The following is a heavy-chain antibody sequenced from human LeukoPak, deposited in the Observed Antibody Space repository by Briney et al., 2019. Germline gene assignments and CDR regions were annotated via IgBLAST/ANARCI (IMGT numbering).Heavy chain of an antibody. CDR1: GFTFSSYS. CDR3: ARGDDLGLRLYIVDAFDI. CDR2: ISSSSSTI. Sequence: PSGGSLRLSCAASGFTFSSYSMNWVRQAPGKGLEWVSYISSSSSTIYYADSVKGRFTISRDNAKNSLYLQMNSLRAEDTAVYYCARGDDLGLRLYIVDAFDIWGQGTMVTVSS. V-gene: IGHV3-48*04. J-gene: IGHJ3*02. D-gene: IGHD2-21*01.